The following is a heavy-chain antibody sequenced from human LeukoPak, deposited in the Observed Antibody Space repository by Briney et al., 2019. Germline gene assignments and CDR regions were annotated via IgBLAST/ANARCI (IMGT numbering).Heavy chain of an antibody. D-gene: IGHD3-22*01. Sequence: SQTLSLTCAVSGGSISSGDYSWSWIRQPPGKGLEWIGYIYHSGSTYYDPSLKSRVTISVDRSKNQLSLKLSSVTAADTAVYYCARAPNYYDSSGYSPYFDYWGQGTLVTVSS. V-gene: IGHV4-30-2*01. CDR2: IYHSGST. CDR1: GGSISSGDYS. CDR3: ARAPNYYDSSGYSPYFDY. J-gene: IGHJ4*02.